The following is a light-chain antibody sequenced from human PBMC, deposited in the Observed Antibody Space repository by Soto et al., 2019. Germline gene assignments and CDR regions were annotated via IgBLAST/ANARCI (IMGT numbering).Light chain of an antibody. CDR1: QSVSNS. CDR2: GAS. J-gene: IGKJ4*01. CDR3: QQYNNWPLT. V-gene: IGKV3-15*01. Sequence: ETVITQSRATLSVSPGERVTLSCRASQSVSNSRLAWYQQKPGQAPRLLIYGASTRATGIPARFSGSGSGTEFTLTISSLQSEDFAVYYCQQYNNWPLTFGGGTKVEIK.